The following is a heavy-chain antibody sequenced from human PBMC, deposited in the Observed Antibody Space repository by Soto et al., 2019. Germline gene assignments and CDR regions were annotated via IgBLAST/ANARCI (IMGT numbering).Heavy chain of an antibody. Sequence: QVPLVQSGAQIKRPGSSLKISCKISGGNLTTHTINWVRQAPGQGLEYLGGIIPMFGSPNYAQKFQGRVTIIADNSTTTPYLQLSALTSADTAIYYCARDLRARLSWREVYLADWDQGTLVTVSS. CDR3: ARDLRARLSWREVYLAD. CDR1: GGNLTTHT. CDR2: IIPMFGSP. V-gene: IGHV1-69*06. D-gene: IGHD3-10*01. J-gene: IGHJ4*02.